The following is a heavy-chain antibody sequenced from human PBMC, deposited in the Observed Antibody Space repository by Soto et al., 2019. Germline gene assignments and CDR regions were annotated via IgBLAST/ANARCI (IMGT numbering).Heavy chain of an antibody. CDR3: ARVFSSPWRLAPDY. CDR2: TNSDATST. CDR1: GFSFSSYW. J-gene: IGHJ4*02. V-gene: IGHV3-74*01. Sequence: QLVESGGGLVQPGGSLRLSCAASGFSFSSYWMYWVRQAPGKGLVLVSRTNSDATSTTYADSVEGRFTISRDNAKNTLYLQLNSLRADDTAVYYCARVFSSPWRLAPDYWGQGILVTVSS. D-gene: IGHD6-13*01.